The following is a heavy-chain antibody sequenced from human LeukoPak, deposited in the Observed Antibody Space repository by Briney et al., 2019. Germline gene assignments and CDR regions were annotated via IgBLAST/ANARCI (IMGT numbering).Heavy chain of an antibody. V-gene: IGHV1-46*01. CDR1: GYTFTSNY. J-gene: IGHJ5*02. Sequence: ASVKVSCKASGYTFTSNYIHWVRQAPGQGLEWMGMIYPRDGSTSYAQKVQGRVTITRDTSASTAYMVLSSLRSEDTAMYFCVRGPPRLNWFDPWGQGTLVTVSS. CDR3: VRGPPRLNWFDP. CDR2: IYPRDGST. D-gene: IGHD6-25*01.